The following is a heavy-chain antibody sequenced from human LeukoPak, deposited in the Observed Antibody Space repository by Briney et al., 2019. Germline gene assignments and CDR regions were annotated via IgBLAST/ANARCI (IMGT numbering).Heavy chain of an antibody. CDR3: ATLRGDYYDSRAYNL. J-gene: IGHJ3*01. CDR1: GGSISSGDYY. V-gene: IGHV4-30-4*08. Sequence: PSQTLSLTCTVSGGSISSGDYYWSWIRQPPGKGLEWIGYIYYSGSTDYNPSLKSRVFISIETSKNRFSLTLNSVTAADTAVYYCATLRGDYYDSRAYNLWGQGAMVTVSS. CDR2: IYYSGST. D-gene: IGHD3-22*01.